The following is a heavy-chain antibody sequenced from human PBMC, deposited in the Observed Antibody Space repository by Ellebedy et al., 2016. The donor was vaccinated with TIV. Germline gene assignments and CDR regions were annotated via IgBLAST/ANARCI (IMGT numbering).Heavy chain of an antibody. CDR1: GFTFSSHW. CDR3: SRRKMYGFDWYGDDS. D-gene: IGHD3-9*01. CDR2: IRSDGSSP. Sequence: GESLKISCTASGFTFSSHWMQWVRQGPGKGLVWVSYIRSDGSSPTYADSVKGRFTISRDNAKNTLYLQMNSLTAEDTAVYYCSRRKMYGFDWYGDDSWGQGTLVTVAS. J-gene: IGHJ4*02. V-gene: IGHV3-74*01.